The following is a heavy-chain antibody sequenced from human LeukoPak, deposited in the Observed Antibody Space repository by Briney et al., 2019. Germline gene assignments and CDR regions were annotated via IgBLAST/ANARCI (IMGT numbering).Heavy chain of an antibody. CDR1: GFIFSDYY. J-gene: IGHJ6*02. D-gene: IGHD2-15*01. V-gene: IGHV3-11*05. CDR2: ISSSSIYT. Sequence: GGSLRLSCAASGFIFSDYYMSWIRQAPGKGLEWLSYISSSSIYTSYADSVKGRFTISRDNAKNSLYLQLNSLRAEDTAVYYCARDQEYCSGGSCRYYYYYYGMDVWGQGTTVTVSS. CDR3: ARDQEYCSGGSCRYYYYYYGMDV.